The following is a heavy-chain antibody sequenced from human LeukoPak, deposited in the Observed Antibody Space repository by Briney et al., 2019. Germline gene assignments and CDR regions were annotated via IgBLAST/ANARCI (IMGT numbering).Heavy chain of an antibody. CDR3: AKAPSRENWYYFDY. Sequence: GGSLRLSCTASGFNFGSDAMHWVRQAPGKGLEWVAFIWSDGSNDHYADSVRGRFTISRDNSKNTVCLQMNSLRVEDTAVYYCAKAPSRENWYYFDYWGQGTLVTVSS. V-gene: IGHV3-30*02. D-gene: IGHD3-10*01. J-gene: IGHJ4*02. CDR1: GFNFGSDA. CDR2: IWSDGSND.